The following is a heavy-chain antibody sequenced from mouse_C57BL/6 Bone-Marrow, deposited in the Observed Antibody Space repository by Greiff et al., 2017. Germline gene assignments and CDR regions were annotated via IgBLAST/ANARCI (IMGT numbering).Heavy chain of an antibody. CDR1: GFTFNTYA. V-gene: IGHV10-3*01. CDR2: IRSKSSNYAT. Sequence: EVQVVESGGGLVQPKGSLKLSCASGFTFNTYAMHWVRQAPGKGLEWVARIRSKSSNYATYYADSVKDRFTISRDDSQSMLYLQMNNLKTEDTAMYYCVKSPHYYGSSIYAMDYWGQGTSVTVSS. J-gene: IGHJ4*01. CDR3: VKSPHYYGSSIYAMDY. D-gene: IGHD1-1*01.